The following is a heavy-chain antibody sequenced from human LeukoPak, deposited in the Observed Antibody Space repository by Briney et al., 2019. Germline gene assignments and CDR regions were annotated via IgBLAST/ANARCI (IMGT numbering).Heavy chain of an antibody. J-gene: IGHJ6*02. D-gene: IGHD2-2*01. V-gene: IGHV3-30-3*01. CDR2: ISYDGINK. Sequence: GGSLRLSCAASGFTFSSYAMHWVRRAPGKGLEWVAVISYDGINKYYADSVKGRFTISRDNSKNTLYLQMNSLRAEDTAVYYCARDRGVVVPAAIYYYYGMDVWGQGTTVTVSS. CDR1: GFTFSSYA. CDR3: ARDRGVVVPAAIYYYYGMDV.